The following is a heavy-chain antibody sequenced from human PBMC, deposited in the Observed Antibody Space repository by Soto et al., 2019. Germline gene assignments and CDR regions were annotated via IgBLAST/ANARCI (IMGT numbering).Heavy chain of an antibody. J-gene: IGHJ4*02. CDR3: AREGGKDFVVVVAAYYFDY. D-gene: IGHD2-15*01. CDR2: ISYDGSNK. Sequence: GGSLRLSCAASGFTFSSYAMHWVRQAPGKGLEWVAVISYDGSNKYYADSVKGRFTISRDNSKNTLYLQMNSLRAEDTAVYYCAREGGKDFVVVVAAYYFDYWGQGTLVTVSS. CDR1: GFTFSSYA. V-gene: IGHV3-30*04.